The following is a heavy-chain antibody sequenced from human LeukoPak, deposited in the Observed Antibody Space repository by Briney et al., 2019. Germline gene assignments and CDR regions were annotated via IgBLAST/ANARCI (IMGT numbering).Heavy chain of an antibody. CDR1: GYTFTSYG. J-gene: IGHJ4*02. CDR3: ARDRGTTGTTGNFDY. V-gene: IGHV1-18*01. CDR2: ISAYNGNT. Sequence: GASVKVSCKASGYTFTSYGISWVRQAPGQGLEWMGWISAYNGNTNYAQKLQGRVTMTTDTSTSTAYMELRSLRSDDTAVYYCARDRGTTGTTGNFDYWGQGTLVTVSS. D-gene: IGHD1-1*01.